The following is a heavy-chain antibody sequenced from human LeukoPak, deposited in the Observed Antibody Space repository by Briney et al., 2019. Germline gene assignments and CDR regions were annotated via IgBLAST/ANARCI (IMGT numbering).Heavy chain of an antibody. J-gene: IGHJ4*02. D-gene: IGHD3-22*01. CDR2: IKSKTDGGTT. CDR1: GFTFSNAW. CDR3: TTAPNSSGYYYAF. V-gene: IGHV3-15*01. Sequence: GGSLRLSCAASGFTFSNAWMSGVRQAPGKGLEWVGRIKSKTDGGTTDYAAPVKGRFTISRDDSKNTLYLQMNSLKTEDTAVYYCTTAPNSSGYYYAFWGQGTLVTVSS.